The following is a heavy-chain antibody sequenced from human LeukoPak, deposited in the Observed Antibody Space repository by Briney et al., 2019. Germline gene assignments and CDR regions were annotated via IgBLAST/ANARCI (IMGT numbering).Heavy chain of an antibody. J-gene: IGHJ4*02. CDR2: IYSGGST. D-gene: IGHD1-26*01. Sequence: GGSLRLSCAASGFTVSSNYMSWVRQAPGKGLEWVSVIYSGGSTYYADSVKGRFTISRDNSKNTLYLQMNSLRAEDTAVYYCAKDRGWELRGGYYFDYWGQGTLVTVSS. V-gene: IGHV3-53*01. CDR3: AKDRGWELRGGYYFDY. CDR1: GFTVSSNY.